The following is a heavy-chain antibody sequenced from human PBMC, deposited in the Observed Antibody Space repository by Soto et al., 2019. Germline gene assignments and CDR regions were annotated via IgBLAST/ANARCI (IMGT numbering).Heavy chain of an antibody. D-gene: IGHD3-10*01. V-gene: IGHV1-3*01. CDR1: GYTFTSYA. CDR3: ARGGSGKSYYYFGMDV. CDR2: INAGNGNT. J-gene: IGHJ6*02. Sequence: ASVKVSCKASGYTFTSYAMHWVRQAPGQRLEWMGWINAGNGNTKYSQKFQGRATITRDTSASTAYMELSSLRSEDTAVYYCARGGSGKSYYYFGMDVWGQGTTVTVSS.